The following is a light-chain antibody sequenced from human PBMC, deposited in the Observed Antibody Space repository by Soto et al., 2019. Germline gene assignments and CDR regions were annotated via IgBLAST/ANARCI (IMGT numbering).Light chain of an antibody. CDR3: TSYTTIRTYV. V-gene: IGLV2-14*01. CDR2: EVT. Sequence: SALTQPASVSGSPGQSITVSCTGTSGDVGAYNHVSWYQQHPGKAPKLIISEVTNRPSGVSNRFSGSKSGNTASLTISGLQTEDEADYYCTSYTTIRTYVFGSGTKVTVL. CDR1: SGDVGAYNH. J-gene: IGLJ1*01.